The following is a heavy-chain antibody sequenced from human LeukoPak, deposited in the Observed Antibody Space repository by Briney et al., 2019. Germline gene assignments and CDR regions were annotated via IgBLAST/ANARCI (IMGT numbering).Heavy chain of an antibody. J-gene: IGHJ6*02. Sequence: SVKVSCKASGGTFISYAISWVRQAPGQGLEWMGGIIPIFGTANYAQKFQGRVTITADESTSTAYMELSSLRSEDTAVYYCARFDSSGYYPYYYYGMDVWGQGTTVTVSS. D-gene: IGHD3-22*01. CDR2: IIPIFGTA. CDR3: ARFDSSGYYPYYYYGMDV. V-gene: IGHV1-69*13. CDR1: GGTFISYA.